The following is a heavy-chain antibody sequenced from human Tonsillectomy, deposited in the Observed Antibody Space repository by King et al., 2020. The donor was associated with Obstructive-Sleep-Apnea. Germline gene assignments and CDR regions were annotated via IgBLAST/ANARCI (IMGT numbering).Heavy chain of an antibody. J-gene: IGHJ4*02. CDR1: GFTFSDYG. D-gene: IGHD6-13*01. CDR3: VKAGGSAAGPTR. V-gene: IGHV3-30*02. Sequence: VQLVESGGGVVQPRRSLRLSCAASGFTFSDYGMHWVRTAPGKGLEWVAFIRYEGSIKYYGDSGKGRFTISRDNSKNTVYLQMNSLRDEDTAVYYCVKAGGSAAGPTRWGQGTLVSVSS. CDR2: IRYEGSIK.